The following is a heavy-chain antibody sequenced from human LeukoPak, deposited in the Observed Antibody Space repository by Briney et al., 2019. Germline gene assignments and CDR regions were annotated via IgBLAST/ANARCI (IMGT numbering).Heavy chain of an antibody. J-gene: IGHJ5*02. V-gene: IGHV3-74*01. CDR3: ARDADYGDWGGIDP. CDR2: INSDGSRI. CDR1: GFTFSRYW. Sequence: GGSLRLSCAASGFTFSRYWMHWVRQAPGKWLVWVSRINSDGSRISYADSVKGRFTISRDNAKNTLYLQMNSLRAEDTAVYYCARDADYGDWGGIDPWGQGTLGTVSS. D-gene: IGHD4-17*01.